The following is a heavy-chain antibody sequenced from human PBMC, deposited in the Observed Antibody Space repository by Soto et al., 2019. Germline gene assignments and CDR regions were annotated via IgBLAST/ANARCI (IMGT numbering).Heavy chain of an antibody. D-gene: IGHD2-15*01. CDR1: GFTFSNFA. J-gene: IGHJ4*02. CDR2: ISVSGDTT. Sequence: GGSLRLSCVASGFTFSNFAMSWVRQAPGRELDWVSGISVSGDTTYYADSVKGRFSISRDNSKNTLYLQMSSLRAEDTAVYYCAGRPDVARGPLDYCGRGTLVTGSS. V-gene: IGHV3-23*01. CDR3: AGRPDVARGPLDY.